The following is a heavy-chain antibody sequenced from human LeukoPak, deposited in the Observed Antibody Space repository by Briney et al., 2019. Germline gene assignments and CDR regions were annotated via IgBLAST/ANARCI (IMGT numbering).Heavy chain of an antibody. D-gene: IGHD4-23*01. V-gene: IGHV4-39*01. J-gene: IGHJ6*03. CDR1: GGSISSSSYY. CDR2: MSYSGNT. Sequence: SETLSLTCTVSGGSISSSSYYWGWIRRPPGKGLEWMGSMSYSGNTYYNPSLKSRVTISVDTSKNQFSLKLSAVTAADTAVYYCARRKGGYSYYYYYMDVWGKGTTVTVSS. CDR3: ARRKGGYSYYYYYMDV.